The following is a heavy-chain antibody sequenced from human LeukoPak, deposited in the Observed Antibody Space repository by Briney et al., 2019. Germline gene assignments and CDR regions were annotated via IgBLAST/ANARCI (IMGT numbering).Heavy chain of an antibody. CDR1: GYSFTSYW. V-gene: IGHV5-51*01. D-gene: IGHD3-3*01. Sequence: GESLKISCKGSGYSFTSYWIGWVRQMPGKGLEWMGIIYPGDSDTRYSPSFQGQVTISADKSISTAYLQWSSLKASDTAMYYCARHQPSYDFWSGYSNHPGFYYMDVWGKGTTVTVSS. CDR2: IYPGDSDT. J-gene: IGHJ6*03. CDR3: ARHQPSYDFWSGYSNHPGFYYMDV.